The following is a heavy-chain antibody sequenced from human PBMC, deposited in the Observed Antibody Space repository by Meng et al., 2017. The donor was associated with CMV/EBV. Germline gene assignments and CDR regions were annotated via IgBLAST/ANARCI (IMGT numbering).Heavy chain of an antibody. CDR3: ARPPSGYCSSTSCPSA. Sequence: GSLRLSCAVSGGSISSSNWWSWVRQPPGKGLEWIGELYHSGSTNYNPSLKSRVTISVDKSKNQFSLKLSSVTAADTAVYYCARPPSGYCSSTSCPSAWGQGTLVTVSS. V-gene: IGHV4-4*02. D-gene: IGHD2-2*01. CDR2: LYHSGST. J-gene: IGHJ5*02. CDR1: GGSISSSNW.